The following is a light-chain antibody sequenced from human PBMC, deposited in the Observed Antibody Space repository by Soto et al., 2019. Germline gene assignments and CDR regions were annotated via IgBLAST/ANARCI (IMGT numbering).Light chain of an antibody. Sequence: EIVLTPSPGTLSLSPGERATLSCRASQSVSSSYLAWYHQKPGQAPRLLIFGASSRATGISDRFSGSGSGTDFTLTISRLEPEDFAVYYCQHYGGSSWTFGQGTKVDIK. CDR2: GAS. J-gene: IGKJ1*01. V-gene: IGKV3-20*01. CDR1: QSVSSSY. CDR3: QHYGGSSWT.